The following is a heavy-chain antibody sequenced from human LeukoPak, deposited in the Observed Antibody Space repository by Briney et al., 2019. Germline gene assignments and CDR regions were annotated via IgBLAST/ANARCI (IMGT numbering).Heavy chain of an antibody. CDR1: GGTFSSYA. J-gene: IGHJ4*02. CDR3: ARGLIAVAGKFDY. D-gene: IGHD6-19*01. CDR2: IIPIFGTA. Sequence: ASVKVSCKASGGTFSSYAISWVRQAPGQGLEWMGRIIPIFGTANYAQKFQGRVTITTDESTSTAYMELSSLRSEDTAVYYCARGLIAVAGKFDYWDQGTLVTVSS. V-gene: IGHV1-69*05.